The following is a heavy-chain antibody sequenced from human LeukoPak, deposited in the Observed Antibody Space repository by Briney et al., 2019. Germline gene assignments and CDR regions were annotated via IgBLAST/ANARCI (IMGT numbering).Heavy chain of an antibody. CDR3: ARAPPSSTSWGWFDP. CDR1: EFPFSRFA. J-gene: IGHJ5*02. V-gene: IGHV3-23*01. D-gene: IGHD2-2*01. CDR2: ISETGHST. Sequence: PGGSLRLSCAASEFPFSRFAMSWVRQAPGKGLEWVSGISETGHSTYYADSVKGRFTISRDNSKNTLYLQMNSLRAEDTAVYYCARAPPSSTSWGWFDPWGQGTPVTVSS.